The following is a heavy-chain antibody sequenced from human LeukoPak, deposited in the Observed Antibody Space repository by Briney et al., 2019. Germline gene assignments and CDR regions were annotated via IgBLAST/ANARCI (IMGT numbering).Heavy chain of an antibody. V-gene: IGHV4-34*01. D-gene: IGHD3-16*01. CDR3: ASADRLGPFDY. CDR1: GGSFSGYY. Sequence: SETLSLTCAVYGGSFSGYYWSWIRQPPGKRLEWIGEINHSGSTNYNPSLKSRVTISVDTSKNQFSLKLSSVTAADTAVYYCASADRLGPFDYWGQGTLVTVSS. J-gene: IGHJ4*02. CDR2: INHSGST.